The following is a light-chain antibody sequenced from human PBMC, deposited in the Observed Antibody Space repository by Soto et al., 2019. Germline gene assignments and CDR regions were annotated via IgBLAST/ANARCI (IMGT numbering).Light chain of an antibody. CDR3: QQYNNWPPIT. Sequence: EIVLTQSPATLSSSPGERATLSCRASQTVSSKLAWYQHKPGQAPRLLIYDTSNRATGIPARFSGSGSGTDFTLTISSLEPEDFAVYYCQQYNNWPPITFGQGTRLEIK. CDR1: QTVSSK. CDR2: DTS. J-gene: IGKJ5*01. V-gene: IGKV3-11*01.